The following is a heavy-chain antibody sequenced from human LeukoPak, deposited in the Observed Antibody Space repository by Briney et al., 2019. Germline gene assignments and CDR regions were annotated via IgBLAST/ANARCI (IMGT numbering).Heavy chain of an antibody. Sequence: SETLSLTCTVSGGSISSYYWSWIRQPPGKGLEWIGYIYYSGSTNYNPSLKSRVTISGDTSKNQFSLKLSSVTAADTAVYYCARDLDIVVVVAATGGNWFDPWGQGTLVTVSS. CDR1: GGSISSYY. J-gene: IGHJ5*02. CDR3: ARDLDIVVVVAATGGNWFDP. V-gene: IGHV4-59*12. D-gene: IGHD2-15*01. CDR2: IYYSGST.